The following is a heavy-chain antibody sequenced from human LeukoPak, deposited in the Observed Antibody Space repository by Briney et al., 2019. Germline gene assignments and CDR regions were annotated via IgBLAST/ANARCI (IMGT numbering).Heavy chain of an antibody. CDR2: IKSKTDGGTT. CDR1: GFTFSNAW. D-gene: IGHD3-3*01. Sequence: GGSLRLSRAASGFTFSNAWMSWVRQAPGKGLEWVGRIKSKTDGGTTDYAAPVKGRFTISRDDSKNTLYLQMNSLKTEDTAVYYCTTGGDETYYDFWSGYYPYWGQGTLVTVSS. V-gene: IGHV3-15*01. CDR3: TTGGDETYYDFWSGYYPY. J-gene: IGHJ4*02.